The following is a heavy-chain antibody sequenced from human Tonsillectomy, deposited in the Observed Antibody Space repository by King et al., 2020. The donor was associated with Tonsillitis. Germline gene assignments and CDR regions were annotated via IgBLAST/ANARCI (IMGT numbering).Heavy chain of an antibody. Sequence: VQLVESGGGLVQTGRSLRLSCAASGFTFDDYAMHWVRQAPGKGLEWVSGISWNSGSIGYADSVKGRFTISRDNAKNSLYLQMNSLRAEDTALYYCAKLGDSTFDYWGQGTLVTVSS. CDR1: GFTFDDYA. CDR2: ISWNSGSI. CDR3: AKLGDSTFDY. J-gene: IGHJ4*02. V-gene: IGHV3-9*01. D-gene: IGHD2-15*01.